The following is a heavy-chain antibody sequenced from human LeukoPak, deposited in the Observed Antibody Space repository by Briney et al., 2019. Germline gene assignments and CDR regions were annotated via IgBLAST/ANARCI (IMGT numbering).Heavy chain of an antibody. CDR2: IYHSGST. D-gene: IGHD1-26*01. Sequence: RPSETLSLTCTVSGGSISSGGYYWSGIRQPPGKGLEWIGYIYHSGSTYYNPSLKSRVTMSVDTSKNQFSLKLSSVTAADTAVYYCAREVYGSYSVALILYFDYWGQGTLVTVSS. V-gene: IGHV4-30-2*01. J-gene: IGHJ4*02. CDR1: GGSISSGGYY. CDR3: AREVYGSYSVALILYFDY.